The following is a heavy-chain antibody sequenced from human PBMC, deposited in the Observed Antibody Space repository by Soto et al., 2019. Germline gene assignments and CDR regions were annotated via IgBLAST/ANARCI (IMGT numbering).Heavy chain of an antibody. CDR1: GYTFTGYY. D-gene: IGHD2-15*01. CDR3: ARGEFVVVVAATPLHYYHYGMDV. J-gene: IGHJ6*02. V-gene: IGHV1-2*02. Sequence: ASVKVSCKASGYTFTGYYMHWVRQAPGQGLEWMGWINPNSGGTDYAQKFQGRVTMTRDTFISTAYMELSRLRSDDTAVYYCARGEFVVVVAATPLHYYHYGMDVWGQGTTVTVSS. CDR2: INPNSGGT.